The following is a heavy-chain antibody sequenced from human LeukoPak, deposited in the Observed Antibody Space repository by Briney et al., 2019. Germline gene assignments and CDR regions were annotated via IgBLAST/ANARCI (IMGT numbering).Heavy chain of an antibody. CDR3: AKWLLIVGATDRRDY. V-gene: IGHV1-69*04. Sequence: SVKVSCKASGGTFSSYAISWVRQAPGQGLEWMGRIIPILGIANYAQKFQGRVTITADKSTSTAYMELSSLRSEDTAVYYCAKWLLIVGATDRRDYWGQGTLVTVSS. CDR2: IIPILGIA. CDR1: GGTFSSYA. J-gene: IGHJ4*02. D-gene: IGHD1-26*01.